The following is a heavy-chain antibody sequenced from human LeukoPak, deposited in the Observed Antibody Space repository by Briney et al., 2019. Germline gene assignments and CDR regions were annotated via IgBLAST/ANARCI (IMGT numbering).Heavy chain of an antibody. CDR2: ICYSGST. CDR1: GGSISSYY. D-gene: IGHD6-19*01. CDR3: ARDTPGSGWYTYDY. J-gene: IGHJ4*02. V-gene: IGHV4-59*01. Sequence: SETLSLTCTVSGGSISSYYWSWIRQPPGKGLEWIGYICYSGSTNYNPSLKSRVTISVDTSKNQFSLKLSSVTAADTAVYYCARDTPGSGWYTYDYWGQGTLVTVSS.